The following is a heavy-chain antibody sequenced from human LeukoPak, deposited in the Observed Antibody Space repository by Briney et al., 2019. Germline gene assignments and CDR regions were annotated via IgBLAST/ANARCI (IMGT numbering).Heavy chain of an antibody. Sequence: SETMSLTCSVSGDSISSRSYYWGWIRQPPGKGLEWVGTIYYSGSTYYNPSLKSRVTMSVDTSKDQFSLKLSSVTATDTAVYYCARHSNGGCTSTRCHIDYWGQGTLVTVSS. CDR2: IYYSGST. CDR1: GDSISSRSYY. D-gene: IGHD2-2*01. V-gene: IGHV4-39*01. CDR3: ARHSNGGCTSTRCHIDY. J-gene: IGHJ4*02.